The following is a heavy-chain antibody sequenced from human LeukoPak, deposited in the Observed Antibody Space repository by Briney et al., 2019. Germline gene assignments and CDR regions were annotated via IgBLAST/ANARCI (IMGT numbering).Heavy chain of an antibody. V-gene: IGHV4-39*01. CDR2: IYYSGTT. D-gene: IGHD3-22*01. J-gene: IGHJ6*03. CDR1: GGSISSSTYY. CDR3: ARHNHTHYYDSSGNYYYYHMDV. Sequence: PSETLSLTCTVSGGSISSSTYYWGWIRQAPGKGLEWIGIIYYSGTTYYNPSLKSRVTISVDTSKNQFSLKLNSVAAADTAVYYCARHNHTHYYDSSGNYYYYHMDVWGKGTTVTVSS.